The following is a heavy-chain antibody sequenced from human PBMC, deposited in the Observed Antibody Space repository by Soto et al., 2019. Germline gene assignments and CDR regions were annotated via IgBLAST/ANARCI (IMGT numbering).Heavy chain of an antibody. CDR1: GGSISSYY. Sequence: QVQLQESGPGLVKPSETLSLTCTVSGGSISSYYWSWIRQPPGKGLEWIGYIYYSGSTNYNPSLKRRVTISVDTSKNQFSLKLSSVTAADTAVYYCARWGYGSGSYYNDYWGQGTLVTVSS. V-gene: IGHV4-59*01. J-gene: IGHJ4*02. CDR2: IYYSGST. CDR3: ARWGYGSGSYYNDY. D-gene: IGHD3-10*01.